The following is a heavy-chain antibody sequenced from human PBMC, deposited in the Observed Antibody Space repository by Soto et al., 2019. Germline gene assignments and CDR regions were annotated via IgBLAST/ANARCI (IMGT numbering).Heavy chain of an antibody. CDR1: GFTFSSYW. V-gene: IGHV3-7*03. Sequence: PGGSLRLSCAASGFTFSSYWMSWVRQAPGKGLEWVANIKQDGSEKYYVDSVKGRFTISRDNAKNSLYLQMNSLRAEDTAVYYCASHASVDTAMVVFDYWSQGTLVTVSS. CDR3: ASHASVDTAMVVFDY. CDR2: IKQDGSEK. J-gene: IGHJ4*02. D-gene: IGHD5-18*01.